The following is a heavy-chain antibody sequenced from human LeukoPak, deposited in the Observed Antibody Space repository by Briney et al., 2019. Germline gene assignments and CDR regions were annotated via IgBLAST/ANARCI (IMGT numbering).Heavy chain of an antibody. CDR2: IIPIFGTA. J-gene: IGHJ4*02. CDR1: GGTFSSYA. V-gene: IGHV1-69*13. D-gene: IGHD6-6*01. CDR3: ARAGEYSSPPGDFDY. Sequence: ASVEVSCKASGGTFSSYAISWVRQAPGQGLEWMGGIIPIFGTANYAQKFQGRVTITADVSTSTAYMELSSLRSEDTAVYYCARAGEYSSPPGDFDYWGQGTLVTVSS.